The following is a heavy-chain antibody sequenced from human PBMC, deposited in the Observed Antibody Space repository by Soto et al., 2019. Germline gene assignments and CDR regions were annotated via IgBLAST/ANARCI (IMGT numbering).Heavy chain of an antibody. V-gene: IGHV3-30-3*01. CDR3: VREGGVPSAIGHYYYGMDV. D-gene: IGHD2-2*02. J-gene: IGHJ6*02. Sequence: GGSLRLSCAASGFTFDKFDMHWVRQAPGRGLQWVAVTSSDGDKKYYAASVKGRFTISRDNSNNTLHLQMNNLRDDDTAVYYCVREGGVPSAIGHYYYGMDVWGQETAVTVSS. CDR1: GFTFDKFD. CDR2: TSSDGDKK.